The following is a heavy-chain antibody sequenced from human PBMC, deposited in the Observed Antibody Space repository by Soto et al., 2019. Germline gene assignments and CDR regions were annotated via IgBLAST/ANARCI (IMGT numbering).Heavy chain of an antibody. D-gene: IGHD1-26*01. CDR1: GGSITSSSYY. CDR3: ATQEVGGTYVYTFDP. V-gene: IGHV4-39*01. J-gene: IGHJ5*02. CDR2: IYYSGST. Sequence: QLHLRESGPGLVKPSETLSLTCTVSGGSITSSSYYWGWIRQPPGKGLDWIGSIYYSGSTYYNPSLKSRVTISVHTSKNQFSLKLSSVTAADTAVYYCATQEVGGTYVYTFDPWGQGTLVTVSS.